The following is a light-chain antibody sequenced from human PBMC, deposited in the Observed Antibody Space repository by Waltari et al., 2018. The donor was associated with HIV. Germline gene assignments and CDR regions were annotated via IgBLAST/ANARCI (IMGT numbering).Light chain of an antibody. CDR2: KAS. J-gene: IGKJ1*01. V-gene: IGKV1-5*03. CDR3: QQYNSYSPWT. Sequence: DIQMTQSPSTLSASVGDRVTITCRASQSISSWLAWYQQKPGKAPKLLIYKASNLEGGVPSRFSGSGSGTEFTLTISSLQPDDFATYYCQQYNSYSPWTFGQGTKVEIK. CDR1: QSISSW.